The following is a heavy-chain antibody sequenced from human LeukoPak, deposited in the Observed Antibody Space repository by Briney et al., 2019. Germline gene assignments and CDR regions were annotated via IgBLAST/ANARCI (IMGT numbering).Heavy chain of an antibody. Sequence: ASVKVSCKASGYTFTSYGISWVRQAPGQGLEWMGWISAYNGNTNYAQKLQGRVTMTTDTSTSTAYMELRSLRSDDTAVYYCARDVKFFGFALGFGELSRWGQGTLVTVSS. CDR3: ARDVKFFGFALGFGELSR. CDR2: ISAYNGNT. J-gene: IGHJ4*02. V-gene: IGHV1-18*01. D-gene: IGHD3-10*01. CDR1: GYTFTSYG.